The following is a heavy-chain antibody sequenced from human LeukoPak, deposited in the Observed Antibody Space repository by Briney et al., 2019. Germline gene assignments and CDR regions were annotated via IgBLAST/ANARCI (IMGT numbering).Heavy chain of an antibody. CDR3: ARVFKVVGATLFDY. D-gene: IGHD1-26*01. CDR2: IYHSGST. Sequence: SGTLPLTCAVSGGSISSSNWWSWVRQPPGKGLEWIGEIYHSGSTNYNPSLKSRVTISVDKSKNQFSLKLSSVTAADTAVYYCARVFKVVGATLFDYWGQGTLVTVSS. CDR1: GGSISSSNW. J-gene: IGHJ4*02. V-gene: IGHV4-4*02.